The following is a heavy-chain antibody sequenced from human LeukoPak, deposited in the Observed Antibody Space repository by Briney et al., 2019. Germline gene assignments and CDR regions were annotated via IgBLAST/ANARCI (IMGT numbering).Heavy chain of an antibody. CDR1: GFTFNTYS. V-gene: IGHV3-21*01. J-gene: IGHJ4*02. D-gene: IGHD6-13*01. CDR2: ISYNSAYI. CDR3: ARAWAPYSAQYYFDY. Sequence: GGSLRLSCAASGFTFNTYSMNWVRQAPRKGLEWVSSISYNSAYIFYADSLQGRFTISRDNAKNSVYLQMNSLTAEDTAVYYCARAWAPYSAQYYFDYWGQGTLVTVSS.